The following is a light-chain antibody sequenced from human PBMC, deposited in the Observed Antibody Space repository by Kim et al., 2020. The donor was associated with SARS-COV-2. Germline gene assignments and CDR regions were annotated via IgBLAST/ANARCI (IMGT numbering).Light chain of an antibody. CDR1: QSVKSNY. J-gene: IGKJ2*01. CDR2: TAS. Sequence: EIVLTQSPGTLSLSPGERATLSCRASQSVKSNYLAWYQQRPGQAPRLLIYTASNRATGIPDRFSGSGSGTDFTLTISRLEPDDFAVYYCQQYGASHTFGQETKVDIK. CDR3: QQYGASHT. V-gene: IGKV3-20*01.